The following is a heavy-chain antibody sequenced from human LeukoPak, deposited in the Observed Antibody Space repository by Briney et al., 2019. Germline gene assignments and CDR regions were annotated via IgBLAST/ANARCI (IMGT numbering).Heavy chain of an antibody. D-gene: IGHD3-10*01. CDR3: ARVHYGSGSYYKLNWFDP. Sequence: NPSQTLSLTSAVYGGAFSGYYWSWICQPPRKGLGWIGEINHSGSTNYNPSLKRQVTISVDTSKNQFSLKLSSVTAGDTAVYYCARVHYGSGSYYKLNWFDPWGQGTLVTVSS. CDR1: GGAFSGYY. V-gene: IGHV4-34*01. J-gene: IGHJ5*02. CDR2: INHSGST.